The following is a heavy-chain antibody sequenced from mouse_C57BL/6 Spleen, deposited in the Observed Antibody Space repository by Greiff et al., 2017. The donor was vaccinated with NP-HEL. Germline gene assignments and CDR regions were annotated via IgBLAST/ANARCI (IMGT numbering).Heavy chain of an antibody. D-gene: IGHD1-1*01. J-gene: IGHJ1*03. CDR3: VRDQPYYYGSSYWYFDV. V-gene: IGHV10-3*01. Sequence: EVKLVESGGGLVQPKGSLKLSCAASGFTFNTYAMHWVRQAPGKGLEWVARIRSKSSNYATYYADSVKDRFTISRDDSQSMLYLQMNNLKTEDTAMYYCVRDQPYYYGSSYWYFDVWGTGTTVTVSS. CDR2: IRSKSSNYAT. CDR1: GFTFNTYA.